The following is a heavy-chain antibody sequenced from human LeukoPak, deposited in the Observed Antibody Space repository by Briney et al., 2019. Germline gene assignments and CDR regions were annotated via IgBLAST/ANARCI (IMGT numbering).Heavy chain of an antibody. CDR1: GFTISSYA. CDR2: ISGSGGST. J-gene: IGHJ3*02. CDR3: AKCDSGSYYGTAFDI. V-gene: IGHV3-23*01. Sequence: GGSLRLSCAASGFTISSYAMSWVGQALGKGLEWVSAISGSGGSTYYADSVKGRFTISRDNSKNTLYLQMNSLRAEDTAVYYCAKCDSGSYYGTAFDIWGQGPMVTVSS. D-gene: IGHD1-26*01.